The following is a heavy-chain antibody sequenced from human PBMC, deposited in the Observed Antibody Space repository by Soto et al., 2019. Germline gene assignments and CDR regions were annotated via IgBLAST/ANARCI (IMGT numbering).Heavy chain of an antibody. CDR2: VFHSGTT. CDR1: GYSINSGYY. V-gene: IGHV4-38-2*02. CDR3: VRDFGDLHDFLSGSDY. Sequence: SETLSLTCAVSGYSINSGYYWGWLRPSPGKGLEWIGSVFHSGTTYSTPSLKTRLTISVDTSKNQFSLYLNAVTAADTAVYYCVRDFGDLHDFLSGSDYSAQGIPVTVSS. J-gene: IGHJ4*02. D-gene: IGHD3-3*01.